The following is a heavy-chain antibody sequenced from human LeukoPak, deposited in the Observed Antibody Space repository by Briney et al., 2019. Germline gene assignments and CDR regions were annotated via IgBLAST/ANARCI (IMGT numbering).Heavy chain of an antibody. CDR1: GYTFTSYA. J-gene: IGHJ6*03. CDR2: INTNTGNP. CDR3: AREGGMYYYGSGSQSFYYYYMDV. Sequence: ASVKVSCKASGYTFTSYAMNWVRQAPGQGLEWMGWINTNTGNPTYAQGFTGRFVFSLDTSVSTAYLQISSLRAEDTAVYYCAREGGMYYYGSGSQSFYYYYMDVWGKGITVTVSS. V-gene: IGHV7-4-1*02. D-gene: IGHD3-10*01.